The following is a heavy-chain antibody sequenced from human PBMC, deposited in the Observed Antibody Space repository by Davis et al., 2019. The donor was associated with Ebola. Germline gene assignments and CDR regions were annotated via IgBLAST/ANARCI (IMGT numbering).Heavy chain of an antibody. CDR2: ISSSSSYI. CDR1: GFTFSSYS. CDR3: ARIYFYYYGMDV. Sequence: PGGSLRLSCAASGFTFSSYSMNWVRQAPGKGLEWVSSISSSSSYIYYADSVKGRFTISRDNSKNTLYLQMNSLRAEDTAVYYCARIYFYYYGMDVWGQGTTVTVSS. V-gene: IGHV3-21*01. J-gene: IGHJ6*02.